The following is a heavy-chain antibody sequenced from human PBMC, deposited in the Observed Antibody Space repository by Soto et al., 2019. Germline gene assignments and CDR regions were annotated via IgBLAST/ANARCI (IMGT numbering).Heavy chain of an antibody. Sequence: ASVKVSCKASGGTFSSYTISWVRQAPGQGLEWMGRIIPILGIANYAQKFQGRVTITADKSTSTAYMELSSLRSEDTAVYYCARDEGYSSSWPQDFDYWGQGTLVTVSS. V-gene: IGHV1-69*04. J-gene: IGHJ4*02. CDR3: ARDEGYSSSWPQDFDY. CDR1: GGTFSSYT. D-gene: IGHD6-13*01. CDR2: IIPILGIA.